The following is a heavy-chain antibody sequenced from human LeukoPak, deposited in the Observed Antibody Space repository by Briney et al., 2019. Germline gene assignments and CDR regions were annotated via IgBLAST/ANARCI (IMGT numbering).Heavy chain of an antibody. V-gene: IGHV4-59*12. J-gene: IGHJ6*03. CDR1: GESFSGYY. CDR3: ARDYYDSSGYYRKYYYYYYMDV. D-gene: IGHD3-22*01. Sequence: PSETLSLTCAVYGESFSGYYWSWIRQPPGKGLEWIGYIYYSGSTNYNPSLKSRVTISVDTSKNQFSLKLSSVTAADTAVYYCARDYYDSSGYYRKYYYYYYMDVWGKGTTVTISS. CDR2: IYYSGST.